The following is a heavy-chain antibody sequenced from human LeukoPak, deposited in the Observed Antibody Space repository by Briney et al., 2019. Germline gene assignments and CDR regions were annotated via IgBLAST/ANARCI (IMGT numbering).Heavy chain of an antibody. CDR3: ARWKGSSTSWSSRGSPYYMDV. J-gene: IGHJ6*03. Sequence: ASVKVSCKASGYTFTSYGISWVRQAPGQGLEWMGWISAYNGNTNYAQKLQGRVTMTTDTSTSTAYMELRSLRSDETAVYYCARWKGSSTSWSSRGSPYYMDVWGKGTTVTVSS. D-gene: IGHD2-2*01. CDR2: ISAYNGNT. CDR1: GYTFTSYG. V-gene: IGHV1-18*01.